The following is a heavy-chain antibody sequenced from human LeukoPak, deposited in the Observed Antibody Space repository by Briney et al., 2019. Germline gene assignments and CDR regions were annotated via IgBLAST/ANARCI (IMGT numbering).Heavy chain of an antibody. CDR2: VSSSGSTI. Sequence: PGGSLRLSCAASGFTFSSYEMNWVRQAPGGGVEGGSYVSSSGSTIYYADSVKGRFTISRDNAKNSLYLQMNSRRAEDTAVYYCARGVLRYFDWLFLPPTYFDYWGQGILVTVSS. CDR3: ARGVLRYFDWLFLPPTYFDY. J-gene: IGHJ4*02. CDR1: GFTFSSYE. V-gene: IGHV3-48*03. D-gene: IGHD3-9*01.